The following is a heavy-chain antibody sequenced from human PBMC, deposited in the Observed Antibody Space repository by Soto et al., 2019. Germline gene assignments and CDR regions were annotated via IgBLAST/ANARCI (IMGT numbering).Heavy chain of an antibody. Sequence: QVQLVQSGAAVKKPGASVKVSCKASGYTFSDYYLHWVRQAPGQGLEWMGWIDPGNGGTNYAQKFQGWVTMTRDTSITTAYMELSRLTSDDTAVYFCARSSGKSPHHYGLDVWGQGTTVIVS. CDR3: ARSSGKSPHHYGLDV. D-gene: IGHD1-26*01. V-gene: IGHV1-2*04. CDR1: GYTFSDYY. J-gene: IGHJ6*02. CDR2: IDPGNGGT.